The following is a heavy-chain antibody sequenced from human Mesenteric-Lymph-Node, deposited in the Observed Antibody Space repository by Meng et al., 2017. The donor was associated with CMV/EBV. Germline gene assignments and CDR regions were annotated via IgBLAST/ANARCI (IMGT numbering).Heavy chain of an antibody. D-gene: IGHD6-6*01. Sequence: ASVKVSCKASGYTFTGYYMHWVRQAPGQGLEWMGWINPNSGGTNYAQKFQGRVTMTRDTSISTAYMELSRLRSDDTAVYYCARAGIDPRRGNYYGMDVWGRGTTVTVSS. CDR3: ARAGIDPRRGNYYGMDV. CDR2: INPNSGGT. V-gene: IGHV1-2*02. CDR1: GYTFTGYY. J-gene: IGHJ6*02.